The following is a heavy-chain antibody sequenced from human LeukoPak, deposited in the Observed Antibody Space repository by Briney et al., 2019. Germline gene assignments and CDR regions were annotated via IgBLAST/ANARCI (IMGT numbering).Heavy chain of an antibody. D-gene: IGHD6-19*01. CDR2: SNANSGTT. V-gene: IGHV3-23*01. Sequence: GGSLRLSCAASGFAFSFYAMSWLRQPPGKGREWVCTSNANSGTTSYAASVRGRFTISRDNSKNTLYLQVNTLRADDTATYYCAKPVSGGLAVTADWFHPWGQGTLVVVSS. CDR1: GFAFSFYA. CDR3: AKPVSGGLAVTADWFHP. J-gene: IGHJ5*01.